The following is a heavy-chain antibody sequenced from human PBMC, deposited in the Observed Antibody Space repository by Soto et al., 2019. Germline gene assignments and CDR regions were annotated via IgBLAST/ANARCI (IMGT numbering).Heavy chain of an antibody. J-gene: IGHJ4*02. V-gene: IGHV1-69*06. D-gene: IGHD5-12*01. CDR1: GGTFSSYA. CDR3: ARNIVATGPLDY. CDR2: IIPIFGTA. Sequence: GASVKVSCKASGGTFSSYAISWVRQAPGQVLEWMGVIIPIFGTASYAQKFQGRVTITADKSKSTAYMELSSLRSEDTAVYYCARNIVATGPLDYGGQGTLVTVSS.